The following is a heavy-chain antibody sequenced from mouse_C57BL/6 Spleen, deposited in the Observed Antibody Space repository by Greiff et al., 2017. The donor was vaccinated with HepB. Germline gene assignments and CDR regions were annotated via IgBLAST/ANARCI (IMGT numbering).Heavy chain of an antibody. Sequence: QVQLQQPGAELVMPGASVKLSCKASGYTFTSYWMHWVKQRPGQGLEWIGEIDPSDSYTNYNQKFKGKSTLTVDKSSSTAYMQLSSLTSEDSAVYYCARSGNDGYYGYAMDYWGQVTSVTVSS. CDR2: IDPSDSYT. J-gene: IGHJ4*01. CDR1: GYTFTSYW. D-gene: IGHD2-3*01. V-gene: IGHV1-69*01. CDR3: ARSGNDGYYGYAMDY.